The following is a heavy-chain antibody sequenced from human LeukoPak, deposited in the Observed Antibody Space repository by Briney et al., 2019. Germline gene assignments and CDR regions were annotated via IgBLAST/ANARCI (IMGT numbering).Heavy chain of an antibody. J-gene: IGHJ3*02. D-gene: IGHD1-20*01. CDR2: IIPILGIA. CDR1: GGTFSSYT. Sequence: SVKVSCKASGGTFSSYTISWVRQAPVQGLEWMGRIIPILGIANYAQKFQGRVTITADKSTSTAYMELSSLRSEDTAVYYCARDPPPFNWNDSAFDIWGQGTMVTVSP. V-gene: IGHV1-69*04. CDR3: ARDPPPFNWNDSAFDI.